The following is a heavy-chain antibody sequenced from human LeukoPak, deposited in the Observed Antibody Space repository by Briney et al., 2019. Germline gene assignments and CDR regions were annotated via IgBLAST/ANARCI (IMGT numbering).Heavy chain of an antibody. CDR3: ARDRIVASTTPGNWFDP. J-gene: IGHJ5*02. V-gene: IGHV4-4*07. D-gene: IGHD1-26*01. CDR2: ILSSGRT. CDR1: DVSINNDY. Sequence: SETLSLTRTVSDVSINNDYWSWIRQPAGKGLEWIGRILSSGRTDYNPSLKTRVTISLDKPNKQFSLKLYSVTAADTAVYYCARDRIVASTTPGNWFDPWGQGILVTVSS.